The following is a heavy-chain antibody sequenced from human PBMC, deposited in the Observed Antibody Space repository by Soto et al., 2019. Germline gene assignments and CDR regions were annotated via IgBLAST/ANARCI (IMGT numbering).Heavy chain of an antibody. D-gene: IGHD2-2*01. CDR1: GGTFSSYA. J-gene: IGHJ6*02. V-gene: IGHV1-69*13. CDR3: ARPYRHGYYYYYGMDV. CDR2: IIPIFGTA. Sequence: SVKVSCKASGGTFSSYAISWVRQAPGQGLEWMGGIIPIFGTANYAQKFQGRVTITADESTSTAYMELSSLRSEDTAVYYCARPYRHGYYYYYGMDVWGQGTTVTVSS.